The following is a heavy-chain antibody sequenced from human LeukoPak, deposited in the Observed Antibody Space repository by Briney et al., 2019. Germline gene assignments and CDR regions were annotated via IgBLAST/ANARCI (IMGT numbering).Heavy chain of an antibody. CDR3: ASSARGSSSTYYYYYYYMDV. CDR1: DESFSGSY. J-gene: IGHJ6*03. D-gene: IGHD6-6*01. V-gene: IGHV4-34*01. CDR2: INHGGST. Sequence: SETLSLTCAVYDESFSGSYWSWIRQPPGKGLEWIGEINHGGSTNYNPSLESRVTISVDTSKNQFSLKLSSVTAADTAVYYCASSARGSSSTYYYYYYYMDVWGKGTTVTVSS.